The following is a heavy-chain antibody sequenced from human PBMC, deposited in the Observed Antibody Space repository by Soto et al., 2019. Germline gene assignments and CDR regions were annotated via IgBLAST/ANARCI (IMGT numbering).Heavy chain of an antibody. Sequence: EVQLVESGGGLVQPGGSLRLSCAASGFTFSSYSMNWVRQAPGKGLEWVSYIGSSGSTIYYADSVNGRITSSRDSAKNSLHLQMNSLSDEDTAVYYCARDLGYGLFDYWGQGTLVTVSS. CDR2: IGSSGSTI. CDR1: GFTFSSYS. CDR3: ARDLGYGLFDY. D-gene: IGHD5-18*01. J-gene: IGHJ4*02. V-gene: IGHV3-48*02.